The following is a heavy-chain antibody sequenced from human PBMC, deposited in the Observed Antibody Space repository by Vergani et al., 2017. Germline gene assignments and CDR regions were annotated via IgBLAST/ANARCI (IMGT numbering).Heavy chain of an antibody. V-gene: IGHV1-18*01. D-gene: IGHD3-9*01. CDR3: ARVRSHYDILTGYGDWFDP. CDR1: GYTFTNYA. J-gene: IGHJ5*02. Sequence: QVQLVQSGSEVKKPGASVKVSCRASGYTFTNYALNWVRQAPGQGLEWMGWISAYNGNTNYAQKLQGRVTMTTDTSTSTAYMELRSLRSDDTAVYYCARVRSHYDILTGYGDWFDPWGQGTLVTVSS. CDR2: ISAYNGNT.